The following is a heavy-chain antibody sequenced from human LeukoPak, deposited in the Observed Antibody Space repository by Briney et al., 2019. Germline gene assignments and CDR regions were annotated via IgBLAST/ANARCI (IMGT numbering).Heavy chain of an antibody. CDR1: GFTFSSYA. Sequence: PGGSLRLSCAASGFTFSSYAMHWVRQAPGKGLEWVAVISYDGSNKYYADSVKGRFTISRDNSKNTLYLQMNSLRAEDTAVYYCARETLEWLSTFDYWGQGTLVTVSS. D-gene: IGHD3-3*01. CDR2: ISYDGSNK. V-gene: IGHV3-30-3*01. J-gene: IGHJ4*02. CDR3: ARETLEWLSTFDY.